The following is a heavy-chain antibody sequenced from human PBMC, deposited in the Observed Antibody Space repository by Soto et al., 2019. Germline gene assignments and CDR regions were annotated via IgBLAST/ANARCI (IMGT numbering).Heavy chain of an antibody. D-gene: IGHD3-16*01. J-gene: IGHJ5*02. CDR3: VREGGDNWCDP. V-gene: IGHV4-30-4*01. CDR2: IYYSGST. CDR1: GGSISSGDYY. Sequence: PSETLSLTCTVSGGSISSGDYYWSWIRQPPGKGLEWIGYIYYSGSTFYNPSLKNRVTISLDTPKIQFSLKLSSVTAADTAVYCVREGGDNWCDPWGQGTLVTVSA.